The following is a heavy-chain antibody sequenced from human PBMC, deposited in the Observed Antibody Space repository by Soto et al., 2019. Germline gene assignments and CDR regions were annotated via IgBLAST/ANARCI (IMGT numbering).Heavy chain of an antibody. CDR1: GFTFDNYA. CDR2: ISISGGTT. CDR3: AKLTYTRSTYYYYMDV. J-gene: IGHJ6*03. V-gene: IGHV3-23*01. Sequence: GGSLRLSCAASGFTFDNYAMSWVRQALGKGLEWVSSISISGGTTYYADSVKGRFTISRDNSKNTVYLQMKSLRAEDTAVYYCAKLTYTRSTYYYYMDVWGKGTTVTVSS. D-gene: IGHD6-6*01.